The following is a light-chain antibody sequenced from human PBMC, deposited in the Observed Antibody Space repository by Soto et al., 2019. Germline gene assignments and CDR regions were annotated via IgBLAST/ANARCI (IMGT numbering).Light chain of an antibody. J-gene: IGKJ4*01. CDR1: QSVSSY. CDR3: QHRGNWPLT. Sequence: EIVLTQSPATLSLSPWERATLSCRASQSVSSYLAWYQQKPGQAPRLLIYDASNRATGIPARFSGSGSGTDFTLTISSLEPEDFAVYFCQHRGNWPLTFGGGTKVDIK. CDR2: DAS. V-gene: IGKV3-11*01.